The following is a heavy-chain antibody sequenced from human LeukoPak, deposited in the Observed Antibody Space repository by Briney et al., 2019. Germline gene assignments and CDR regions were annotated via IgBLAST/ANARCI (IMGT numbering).Heavy chain of an antibody. D-gene: IGHD5-18*01. V-gene: IGHV1-69*06. CDR2: IIPIFGTA. CDR1: GGTFSSYA. J-gene: IGHJ4*02. Sequence: ASVKVSCEASGGTFSSYAISWVRQAPGQGLEWMGGIIPIFGTANYAQKFQGRVTITADKSTSTAYMELSSLRSEDTAVYYCARGNSYGTIDYWGQGTLVTVSS. CDR3: ARGNSYGTIDY.